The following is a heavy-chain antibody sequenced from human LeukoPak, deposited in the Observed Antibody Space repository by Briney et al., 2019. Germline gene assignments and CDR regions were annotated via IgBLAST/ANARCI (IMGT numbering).Heavy chain of an antibody. J-gene: IGHJ4*02. CDR3: ARDLDWILFDY. V-gene: IGHV3-74*03. Sequence: GGSLRLSCAASGFTFSTYWMHWVRQAPGKGLVWVSRVRPEGTTTAYADSVKGRFAISRDNAKNTLFLQMNSLSAEDTAVYYCARDLDWILFDYWGQGTLVTVSS. CDR1: GFTFSTYW. D-gene: IGHD3-9*01. CDR2: VRPEGTTT.